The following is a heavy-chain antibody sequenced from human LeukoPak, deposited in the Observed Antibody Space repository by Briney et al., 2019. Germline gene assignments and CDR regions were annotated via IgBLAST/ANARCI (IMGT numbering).Heavy chain of an antibody. CDR2: IIPIFGTA. CDR1: GGTFSSYA. V-gene: IGHV1-69*05. J-gene: IGHJ6*03. CDR3: ARSSPAVVRDYYMDV. Sequence: SVKVSCKASGGTFSSYAISWVRQAPGQGLEWMGGIIPIFGTANYAQKLQGRVTITTDESTSTAYMELSSLRSEDTAVYYCARSSPAVVRDYYMDVWGKGTTVTVSS. D-gene: IGHD6-6*01.